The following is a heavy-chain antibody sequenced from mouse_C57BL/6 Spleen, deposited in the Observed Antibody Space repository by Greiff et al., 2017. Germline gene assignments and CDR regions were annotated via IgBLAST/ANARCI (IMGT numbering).Heavy chain of an antibody. Sequence: QVHVKQSGPELVKPGASVKISCTASGYAFSSSWMNWVKQRPGKGLEWIGRIYPGDGDTNYNGKFKGKATLTADKSSSTAYLQLSSLTSEDSAVYFCARGASYYGSSYYFDYWGQGTTLTVSS. CDR3: ARGASYYGSSYYFDY. CDR1: GYAFSSSW. D-gene: IGHD1-1*01. V-gene: IGHV1-82*01. CDR2: IYPGDGDT. J-gene: IGHJ2*01.